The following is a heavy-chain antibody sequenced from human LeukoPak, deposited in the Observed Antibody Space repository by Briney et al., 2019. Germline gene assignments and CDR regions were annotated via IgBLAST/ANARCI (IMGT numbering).Heavy chain of an antibody. CDR2: IYYSGST. CDR3: ARQDERSSGYDPFDY. D-gene: IGHD3-22*01. V-gene: IGHV4-39*01. CDR1: GGSISSSSYY. J-gene: IGHJ4*02. Sequence: PSETLSLTCTVSGGSISSSSYYWGWIRQPPGKGLEWIGSIYYSGSTYYNPSLKSRVTISVDTSKNQFSLKLSSVTAADTAVYYCARQDERSSGYDPFDYWGQGTLVTVSS.